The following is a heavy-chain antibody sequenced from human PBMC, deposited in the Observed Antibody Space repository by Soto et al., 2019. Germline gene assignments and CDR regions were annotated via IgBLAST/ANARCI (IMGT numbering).Heavy chain of an antibody. CDR1: GGSISSSSYY. D-gene: IGHD5-12*01. J-gene: IGHJ6*03. Sequence: QLQLQESGPGLVKPSETLSLTCTVSGGSISSSSYYWGWIRQPPGKGLEWIGSIYYSGSTYYNRSLKRRVPIPVDTSKHQFSLSLNSVTAADTAVYYCARPRVASYYMDVWGKGTTVTVSS. CDR2: IYYSGST. CDR3: ARPRVASYYMDV. V-gene: IGHV4-39*01.